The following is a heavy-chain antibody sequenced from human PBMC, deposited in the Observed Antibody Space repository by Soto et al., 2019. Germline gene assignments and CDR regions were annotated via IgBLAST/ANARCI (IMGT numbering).Heavy chain of an antibody. Sequence: QVQLVQSGAEVKKPGSSVKVSCKASGGTFSSYTISWVRQAPGQGLEWMGRIIPILGIANYAQKFQGRVTITEDKSTTTAYMELSSLRSEETAVYYCASLMSSGYYYGMDVWGQGTTVTVSS. CDR1: GGTFSSYT. CDR2: IIPILGIA. V-gene: IGHV1-69*02. J-gene: IGHJ6*02. D-gene: IGHD3-10*01. CDR3: ASLMSSGYYYGMDV.